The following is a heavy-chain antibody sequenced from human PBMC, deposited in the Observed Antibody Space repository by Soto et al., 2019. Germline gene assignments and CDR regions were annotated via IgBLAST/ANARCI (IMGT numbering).Heavy chain of an antibody. CDR1: GFTVSSNY. D-gene: IGHD2-2*01. CDR3: ARDSRNRNFFDY. J-gene: IGHJ4*02. V-gene: IGHV3-53*01. CDR2: IYSGGST. Sequence: LRLSCAASGFTVSSNYMTWVRQAPGKGLEWVSVIYSGGSTYYADSVKGRFTISRDNSKNTLYLQMNSLRAEDTALYYCARDSRNRNFFDYWGQGTLVTVSS.